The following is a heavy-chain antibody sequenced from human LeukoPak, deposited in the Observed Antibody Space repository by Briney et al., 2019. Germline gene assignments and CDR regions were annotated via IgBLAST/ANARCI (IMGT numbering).Heavy chain of an antibody. CDR2: INHSGST. J-gene: IGHJ4*02. D-gene: IGHD2-2*01. CDR3: ARRDCSSTSCYHYD. Sequence: SETLSLTCAVYGGSFSGYYWSWIRQPPGKGLEWIGEINHSGSTNYNPSLKSRVIISVDTSKNQFSLKLNSVTAADTAVYYCARRDCSSTSCYHYDWGQGTLVTVSS. CDR1: GGSFSGYY. V-gene: IGHV4-34*01.